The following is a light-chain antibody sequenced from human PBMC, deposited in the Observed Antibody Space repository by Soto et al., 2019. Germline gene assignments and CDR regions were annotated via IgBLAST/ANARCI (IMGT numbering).Light chain of an antibody. CDR2: DAS. CDR3: QQYKNWPLST. Sequence: EILMTQSPATLSMSPGERVTLSCRASQGVSGNLAWYQKKPGQAPRLIVYDASTRASGLPARFSGSGSGTEFTLTISSLQSEDFAVYYCQQYKNWPLSTFGQGTKVEIK. CDR1: QGVSGN. V-gene: IGKV3-15*01. J-gene: IGKJ1*01.